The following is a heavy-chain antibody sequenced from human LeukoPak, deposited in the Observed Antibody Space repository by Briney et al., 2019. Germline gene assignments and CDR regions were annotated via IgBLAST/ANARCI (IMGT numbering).Heavy chain of an antibody. V-gene: IGHV4-4*07. D-gene: IGHD4-17*01. CDR2: IYTSGST. Sequence: SETLSLTCTVSGGSISSYYWSWIRQPAGKGLEWIGRIYTSGSTNYNPSLKSRVTISVDTSKNQFSLKLSSVTAADTAVYYCARDPGLTTGDAFDIWGQGTMVTVSS. CDR1: GGSISSYY. CDR3: ARDPGLTTGDAFDI. J-gene: IGHJ3*02.